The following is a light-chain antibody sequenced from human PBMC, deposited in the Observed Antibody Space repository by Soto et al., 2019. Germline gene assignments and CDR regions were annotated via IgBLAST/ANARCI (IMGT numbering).Light chain of an antibody. CDR2: AAS. Sequence: DIQMTQSPPSLAASVGDRVTITCRASQGISNYLAWYQQRPGKVPKLLIYAASTLQSGVPSRFSGSGSGTDFTLTISSLQPEDVATYYCQKYNSAPRTFGPGTKVDIK. CDR3: QKYNSAPRT. CDR1: QGISNY. V-gene: IGKV1-27*01. J-gene: IGKJ3*01.